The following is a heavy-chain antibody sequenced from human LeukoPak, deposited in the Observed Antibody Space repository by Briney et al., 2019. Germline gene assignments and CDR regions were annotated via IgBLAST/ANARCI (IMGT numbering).Heavy chain of an antibody. V-gene: IGHV1-69*05. CDR1: GGTFSSYA. D-gene: IGHD4-11*01. Sequence: SVKVSCKASGGTFSSYASSWVRQAPGQGLEWMGGIIPIFGTANYAQKFQGRVTITTDESTSTAYLKLSSLRSEDRAVYYCGRVDSDYEGNYLDPWGQGTLVTVSS. J-gene: IGHJ5*02. CDR3: GRVDSDYEGNYLDP. CDR2: IIPIFGTA.